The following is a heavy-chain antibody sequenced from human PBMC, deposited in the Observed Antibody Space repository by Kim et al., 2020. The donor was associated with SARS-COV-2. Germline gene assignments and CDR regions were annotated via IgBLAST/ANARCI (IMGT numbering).Heavy chain of an antibody. CDR3: ARHWTDIWTGFDP. J-gene: IGHJ5*02. Sequence: NASRKSRVTISVDASKNRFALKLGSVTAADTAVYYWARHWTDIWTGFDPWGQGTLVTVSS. D-gene: IGHD3-9*01. V-gene: IGHV4-39*01.